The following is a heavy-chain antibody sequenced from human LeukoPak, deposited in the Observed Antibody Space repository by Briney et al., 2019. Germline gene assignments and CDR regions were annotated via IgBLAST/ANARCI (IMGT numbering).Heavy chain of an antibody. CDR1: GFTFSSYW. J-gene: IGHJ3*02. Sequence: GGSLRLSCAASGFTFSSYWMSWVRQAPGKGLEWVANIKQDGSEKYYVDSVKGRSTISRDNAKNSLYLQMNSLRAEDTAVYYCARDYDILTGYPTDAFDIWGQGTMVTVSS. CDR3: ARDYDILTGYPTDAFDI. V-gene: IGHV3-7*01. D-gene: IGHD3-9*01. CDR2: IKQDGSEK.